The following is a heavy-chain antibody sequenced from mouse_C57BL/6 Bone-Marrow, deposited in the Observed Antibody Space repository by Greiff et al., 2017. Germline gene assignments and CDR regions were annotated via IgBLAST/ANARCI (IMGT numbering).Heavy chain of an antibody. J-gene: IGHJ1*03. Sequence: QVQLQQPGAELVRPGSSVKLSCKASGYTFTSYWMDWVKQRPGQGLEWIGNIYPSDSETHYNQKFKDKATLTVDKSSSTAYMQLSSLTSEDSAVYYCARDYSNLYWYFDVWGTGTTVTVSS. D-gene: IGHD2-5*01. CDR3: ARDYSNLYWYFDV. CDR2: IYPSDSET. V-gene: IGHV1-61*01. CDR1: GYTFTSYW.